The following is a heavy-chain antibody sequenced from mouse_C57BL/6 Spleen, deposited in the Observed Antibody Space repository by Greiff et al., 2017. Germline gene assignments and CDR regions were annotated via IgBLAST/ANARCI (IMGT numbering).Heavy chain of an antibody. D-gene: IGHD2-4*01. CDR3: AKGGSYDYDDPFAY. CDR1: GYTFTDYN. Sequence: VQLQQSGPELVKPGASVKIPCKASGYTFTDYNMDWVKQSHGKSLEWIGDINPNNGGTIYNQKFKGKATLTVDKSSSTAYMELRSLTSEDTAVXYCAKGGSYDYDDPFAYWGQGTLVTVSA. V-gene: IGHV1-18*01. J-gene: IGHJ3*01. CDR2: INPNNGGT.